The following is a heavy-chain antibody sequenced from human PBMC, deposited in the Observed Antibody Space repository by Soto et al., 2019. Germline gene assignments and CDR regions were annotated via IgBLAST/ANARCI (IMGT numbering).Heavy chain of an antibody. Sequence: RASVKVSCKASGYTFTTNVIHWVRQAPGQRLEWMGWINPGNGNTQYSPKFQDRVTITRDTSASTAYMELGSLRSGDTAIYYCARAVVGTSRWFGLWGPGTLGTGSS. D-gene: IGHD1-26*01. CDR1: GYTFTTNV. CDR3: ARAVVGTSRWFGL. J-gene: IGHJ5*02. V-gene: IGHV1-3*01. CDR2: INPGNGNT.